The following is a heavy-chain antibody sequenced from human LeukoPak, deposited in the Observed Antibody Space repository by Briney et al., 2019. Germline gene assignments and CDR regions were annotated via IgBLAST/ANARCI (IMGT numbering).Heavy chain of an antibody. Sequence: GGSLRLSCAASGFTFSSYWMSWVRQAPGKGLEWVANIKQEGSEKYYVDSVKGRFTISRDNAKNSLYLQMNSLRAEDTAVYYCARAPGWLRALGFDYWRQGTLVTVSS. CDR3: ARAPGWLRALGFDY. CDR2: IKQEGSEK. CDR1: GFTFSSYW. D-gene: IGHD5-12*01. J-gene: IGHJ4*02. V-gene: IGHV3-7*01.